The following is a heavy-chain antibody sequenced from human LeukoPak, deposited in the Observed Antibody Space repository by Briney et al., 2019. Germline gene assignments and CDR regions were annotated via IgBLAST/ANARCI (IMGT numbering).Heavy chain of an antibody. V-gene: IGHV1-46*01. J-gene: IGHJ4*02. CDR1: GYTFTSYY. CDR3: ARTCSGASCYVIY. Sequence: ASVKVSCKASGYTFTSYYMHWVRQAPGQGLEWMGIINPSGGNTRYAQKLQGRVTMTTETSTSTAYMELRSLRSDDTAIYYCARTCSGASCYVIYWGQGTLLTVSS. D-gene: IGHD2-15*01. CDR2: INPSGGNT.